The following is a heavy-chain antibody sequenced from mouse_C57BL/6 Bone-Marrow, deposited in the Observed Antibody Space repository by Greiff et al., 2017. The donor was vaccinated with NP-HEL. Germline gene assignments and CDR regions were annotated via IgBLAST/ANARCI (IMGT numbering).Heavy chain of an antibody. D-gene: IGHD1-1*01. CDR2: FDPEDGET. CDR3: ARGTTVVAPFDY. CDR1: GFNIKAYY. Sequence: EVQLQQSGAELVKPGASVKLSCTASGFNIKAYYMHWVKQRTEQGLEWIGRFDPEDGETKYAPKFQGKDTITADTSSNTAYLQLSSLTSEDTAVYYWARGTTVVAPFDYWGQGTTLTVSS. J-gene: IGHJ2*01. V-gene: IGHV14-2*01.